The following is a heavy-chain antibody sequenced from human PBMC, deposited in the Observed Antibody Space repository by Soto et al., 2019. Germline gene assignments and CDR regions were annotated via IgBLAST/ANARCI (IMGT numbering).Heavy chain of an antibody. J-gene: IGHJ6*02. V-gene: IGHV5-10-1*01. CDR3: ARLKIDKAARQGQLVRNYYYYGMDV. D-gene: IGHD6-6*01. CDR1: GYSFTSYW. CDR2: IDPSDSYT. Sequence: GESLKISCKGSGYSFTSYWISWVRQMPGKGLEWMGRIDPSDSYTNYSPSFQGHVTISADKSISTAYLQWSSLKASDTAMYYCARLKIDKAARQGQLVRNYYYYGMDVWGQGTTVTVSS.